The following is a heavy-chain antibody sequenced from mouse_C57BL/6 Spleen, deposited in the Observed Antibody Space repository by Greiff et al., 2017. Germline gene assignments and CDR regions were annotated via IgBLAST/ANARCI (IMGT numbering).Heavy chain of an antibody. CDR1: GYTFTSYW. J-gene: IGHJ2*01. CDR3: ASGATTVVNFDY. Sequence: QVQLKQPGAELVKPGASVKMSCKASGYTFTSYWITWVKQRPGQGLEWIGDIYPGSGSTNYNEKFKSKATLTVDTSSSTAYMQLSSLTSEDSAVYYCASGATTVVNFDYWGQGTTLTVSS. CDR2: IYPGSGST. V-gene: IGHV1-55*01. D-gene: IGHD1-1*01.